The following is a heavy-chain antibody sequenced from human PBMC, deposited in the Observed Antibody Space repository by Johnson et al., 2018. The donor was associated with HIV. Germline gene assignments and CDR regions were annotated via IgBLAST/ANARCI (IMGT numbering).Heavy chain of an antibody. CDR2: IYSGGTT. J-gene: IGHJ3*02. V-gene: IGHV3-NL1*01. CDR3: AGDGPVDGNAMGGSGAFDI. D-gene: IGHD3-16*01. CDR1: GFTFSSYG. Sequence: QVQLVESGGGVVRPGGSLRLSCAASGFTFSSYGMHWVRQAPGKGLEWVSVIYSGGTTYYADSVKGRFTISRDNSKNTLYLQMNSLRAEDTAVYYWAGDGPVDGNAMGGSGAFDIWGQGTMVTVSS.